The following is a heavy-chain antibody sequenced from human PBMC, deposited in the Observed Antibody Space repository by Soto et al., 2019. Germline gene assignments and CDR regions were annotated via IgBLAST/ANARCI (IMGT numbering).Heavy chain of an antibody. CDR2: INPSGGST. D-gene: IGHD3-3*01. J-gene: IGHJ6*03. CDR1: GYTFTSYY. Sequence: ASVKVSCKASGYTFTSYYMHWVRQAPGQGLEWMGIINPSGGSTSYAQKFQGRVTMTRDTSTSTVYMELSSLRSEDTAVYYCARDHAVEITIFGVVRGGTSYYYYMDVWGKGTTVTVSS. V-gene: IGHV1-46*03. CDR3: ARDHAVEITIFGVVRGGTSYYYYMDV.